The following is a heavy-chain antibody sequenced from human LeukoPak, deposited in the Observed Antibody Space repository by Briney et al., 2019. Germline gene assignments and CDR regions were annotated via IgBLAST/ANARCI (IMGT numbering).Heavy chain of an antibody. V-gene: IGHV3-11*06. J-gene: IGHJ5*02. CDR2: ISTSSSYT. Sequence: PGGSLRLSCAASGFTFSDYFMTWIRQAPGKGLEWISYISTSSSYTNYADSVKGRFTISRDNAKNSLYLQMNSLRAEDTAVYYCVRGGGYNYADPWGQGTLVTVSS. D-gene: IGHD5-18*01. CDR1: GFTFSDYF. CDR3: VRGGGYNYADP.